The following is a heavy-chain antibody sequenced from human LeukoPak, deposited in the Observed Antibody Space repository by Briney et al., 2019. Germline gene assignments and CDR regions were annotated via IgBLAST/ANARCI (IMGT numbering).Heavy chain of an antibody. J-gene: IGHJ5*02. Sequence: SETLSLTCTVSGGSISSYYWSWIRQPPGKGLEWIGYIYYSGSTNYNPSLKSRVTMSVDTSKNQFSLKLSSVTAADTAVYYCARGPGSYYDSSGFNWFDPWGQETLVTVSS. CDR1: GGSISSYY. D-gene: IGHD3-22*01. CDR3: ARGPGSYYDSSGFNWFDP. CDR2: IYYSGST. V-gene: IGHV4-59*01.